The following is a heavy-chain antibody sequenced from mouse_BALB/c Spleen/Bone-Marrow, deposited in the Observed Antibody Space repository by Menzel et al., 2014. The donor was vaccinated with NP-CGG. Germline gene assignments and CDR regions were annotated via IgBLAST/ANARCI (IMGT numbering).Heavy chain of an antibody. D-gene: IGHD2-10*02. CDR1: GYPFSSYW. CDR3: ARKYGDY. V-gene: IGHV1-80*01. J-gene: IGHJ2*01. Sequence: QVQLQQQSGAELVRPGVSVKISCKGSGYPFSSYWMSWVKQRPGQGLEWIGQIYPGDGETNYNGKFKGNATLTADKSSSTAYMQLISLTSEDSAVYFCARKYGDYWGQGTTLTVSS. CDR2: IYPGDGET.